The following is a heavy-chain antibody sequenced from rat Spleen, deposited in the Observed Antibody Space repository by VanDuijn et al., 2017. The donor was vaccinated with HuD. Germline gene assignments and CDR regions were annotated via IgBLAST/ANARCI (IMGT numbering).Heavy chain of an antibody. D-gene: IGHD1-12*03. Sequence: EVQLVESDGGLVQPGRSLKLSCAASGFSFSNYGMHWIRQAPTTGLEWVASISRSGDTTYYRDSVKGRFSVSRDNAKNNLYLQMDSLRSEDTATYYCATSTVYDGYPSWFAYWGQGTLVTVAS. CDR2: ISRSGDTT. J-gene: IGHJ3*01. CDR1: GFSFSNYG. V-gene: IGHV5-19*01. CDR3: ATSTVYDGYPSWFAY.